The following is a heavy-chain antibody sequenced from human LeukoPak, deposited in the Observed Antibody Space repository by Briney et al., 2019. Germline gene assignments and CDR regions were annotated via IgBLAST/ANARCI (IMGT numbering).Heavy chain of an antibody. CDR1: GFPLSSYW. CDR3: ARGGGLDV. J-gene: IGHJ6*02. D-gene: IGHD3-16*01. Sequence: GGSLRLSCVASGFPLSSYWMTWVRQAPGKGLEWVANIKQDGSKKSYVDSVKGRFTISRDNAKNSLYLQMSNLRAEDTAVYFCARGGGLDVWGQGATVTVSS. CDR2: IKQDGSKK. V-gene: IGHV3-7*03.